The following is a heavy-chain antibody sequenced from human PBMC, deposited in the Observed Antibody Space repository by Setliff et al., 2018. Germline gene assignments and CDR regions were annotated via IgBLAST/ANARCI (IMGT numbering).Heavy chain of an antibody. V-gene: IGHV1-18*01. D-gene: IGHD3-3*01. J-gene: IGHJ5*02. CDR3: MRLVRFCSRTVCQRTSGDEA. CDR2: IGVYSGNT. Sequence: ASVKVSCKASGYTFTDCGITWVRQAPGQGLEWLGWIGVYSGNTYTAQRFQGRVTMTTDTSTNMAYLELRGLRADDTAVYYCMRLVRFCSRTVCQRTSGDEAWGQGTLVTVS. CDR1: GYTFTDCG.